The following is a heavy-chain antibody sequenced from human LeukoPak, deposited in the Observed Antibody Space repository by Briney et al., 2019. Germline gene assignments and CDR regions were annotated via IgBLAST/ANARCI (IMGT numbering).Heavy chain of an antibody. D-gene: IGHD1-26*01. J-gene: IGHJ4*02. V-gene: IGHV3-30*02. CDR2: IRYDGSNK. Sequence: GGSLRLSCAASGFTFSSYWMSWVRQAPGKGLEWVAFIRYDGSNKYYADSVKGRFTISRGNSKNTLYLQMNSLRAEDTAVYYCAKAEDSGSYLRYFDYWGQGTLVTVSS. CDR1: GFTFSSYW. CDR3: AKAEDSGSYLRYFDY.